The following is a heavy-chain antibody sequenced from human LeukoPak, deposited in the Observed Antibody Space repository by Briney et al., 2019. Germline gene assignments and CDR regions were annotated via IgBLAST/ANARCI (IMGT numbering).Heavy chain of an antibody. CDR1: GFSFTIYS. Sequence: GGSLRLSCAASGFSFTIYSMNWVRQAPGKGLEWVSFISDSGRVTYYADSVKGRFTISRDTATNSLYLQMNSLRAEDTAVYYCGRDRRQIYYGVDVWGQGTTVTVSS. J-gene: IGHJ6*02. CDR3: GRDRRQIYYGVDV. V-gene: IGHV3-48*01. CDR2: ISDSGRVT.